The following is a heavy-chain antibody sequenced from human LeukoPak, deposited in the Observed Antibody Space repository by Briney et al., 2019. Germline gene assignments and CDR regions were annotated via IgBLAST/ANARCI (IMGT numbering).Heavy chain of an antibody. V-gene: IGHV3-30*03. J-gene: IGHJ4*02. CDR1: GFTFSSYG. CDR2: ISYDGSNK. Sequence: QAGGSLRLSCAASGFTFSSYGMHWVRQAPGKGLEWVAVISYDGSNKYYADSVKGRFTISRDNSKNTLYLQMNSLRAEDTAVYYCARGVYVDIVAEIDYWGQGTLVTVSS. D-gene: IGHD5-12*01. CDR3: ARGVYVDIVAEIDY.